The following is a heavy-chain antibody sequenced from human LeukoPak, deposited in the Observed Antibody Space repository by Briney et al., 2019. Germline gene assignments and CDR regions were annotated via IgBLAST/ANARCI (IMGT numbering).Heavy chain of an antibody. D-gene: IGHD2-8*01. Sequence: PGGSLRLSCAASGFTFSSYGMHWVRQAPGKGLEWVAFIRYDGSNKYYADSVKGRFTISRDSSKNTLYLQMNSLRAEDTAVYYCAKDRVYLSYDAFDIWGQGTMVTVSS. CDR2: IRYDGSNK. J-gene: IGHJ3*02. V-gene: IGHV3-30*02. CDR3: AKDRVYLSYDAFDI. CDR1: GFTFSSYG.